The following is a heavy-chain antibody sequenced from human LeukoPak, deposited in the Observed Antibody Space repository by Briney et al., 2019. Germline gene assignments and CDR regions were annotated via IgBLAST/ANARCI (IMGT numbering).Heavy chain of an antibody. CDR2: ISAYNGNT. CDR1: GYTFTSYG. Sequence: ASVKVSCKASGYTFTSYGISWVRQAPGQGLEWMGWISAYNGNTNYAQKLQGRVTMTTDTSTSTAYMELRSLRSDDTAVYYCARRGGNYDFDYYFDYWGQGTLVTVSS. J-gene: IGHJ4*02. CDR3: ARRGGNYDFDYYFDY. V-gene: IGHV1-18*01. D-gene: IGHD3-3*01.